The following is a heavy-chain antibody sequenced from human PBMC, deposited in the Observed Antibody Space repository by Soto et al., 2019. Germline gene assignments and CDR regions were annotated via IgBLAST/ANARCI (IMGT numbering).Heavy chain of an antibody. Sequence: GGSLRLSXAASGFTFRSNWMSWVRQAPGRGLEWVANIKPDGSGKYYLDSVRGRFTISRDNAENSLFLQIDSLRVEDTAVYYCARDVGVQELDYWGQGTLVTVSS. D-gene: IGHD6-6*01. CDR3: ARDVGVQELDY. CDR2: IKPDGSGK. V-gene: IGHV3-7*01. J-gene: IGHJ4*02. CDR1: GFTFRSNW.